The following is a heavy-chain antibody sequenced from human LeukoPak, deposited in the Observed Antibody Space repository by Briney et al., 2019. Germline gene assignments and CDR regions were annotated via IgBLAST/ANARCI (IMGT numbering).Heavy chain of an antibody. J-gene: IGHJ4*02. CDR2: ISSSRSYI. CDR1: RFTFSSYS. Sequence: GGSLRLSCAASRFTFSSYSMNWVRQAPGKGLEWVSFISSSRSYIYYADSVKGRFTISRDNAKNSLYLQMNSLRAEDTAVYYCARFIAAPYYFDYWGRGTLVTVSS. CDR3: ARFIAAPYYFDY. V-gene: IGHV3-21*01. D-gene: IGHD6-13*01.